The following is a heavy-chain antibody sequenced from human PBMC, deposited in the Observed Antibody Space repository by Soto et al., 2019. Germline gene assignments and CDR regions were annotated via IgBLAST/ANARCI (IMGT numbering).Heavy chain of an antibody. J-gene: IGHJ6*02. CDR1: GGSFSGYY. V-gene: IGHV4-34*01. D-gene: IGHD2-15*01. CDR3: ARGRGRLHYYYYYGMDV. CDR2: INHSGST. Sequence: PSETLSLTCAVYGGSFSGYYWSWIRQPPGKGLEWIGEINHSGSTNYNPSLKGRVTISVDTSKNQFSLKLSSVTAADTAVYYCARGRGRLHYYYYYGMDVWGQGTTVTVSS.